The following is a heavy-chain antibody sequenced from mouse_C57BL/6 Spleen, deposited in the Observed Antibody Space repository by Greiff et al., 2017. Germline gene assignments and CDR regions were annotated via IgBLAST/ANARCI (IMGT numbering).Heavy chain of an antibody. J-gene: IGHJ3*01. CDR2: INPNNGGT. V-gene: IGHV1-26*01. D-gene: IGHD2-1*01. CDR3: SRRDGNCLFAY. Sequence: VQLQQSGPELVKPGASVKISCKASGYTFTDYYMNWVKQSHGKSLEWIGDINPNNGGTSYNQKFKGKATLTVDKSSSTASMELRSLTSEDSAVYYCSRRDGNCLFAYWGQGTLVTVSA. CDR1: GYTFTDYY.